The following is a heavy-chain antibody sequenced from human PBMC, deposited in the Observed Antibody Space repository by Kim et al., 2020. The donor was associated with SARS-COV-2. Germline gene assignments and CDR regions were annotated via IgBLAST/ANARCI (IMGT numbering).Heavy chain of an antibody. CDR3: ARVGAVVPWYYGMDV. J-gene: IGHJ6*02. Sequence: AVSVNSRITISPDTSKTQFSLQLNSVTPEDTAVYYCARVGAVVPWYYGMDVWGQGTTVTVSS. D-gene: IGHD6-19*01. V-gene: IGHV6-1*01.